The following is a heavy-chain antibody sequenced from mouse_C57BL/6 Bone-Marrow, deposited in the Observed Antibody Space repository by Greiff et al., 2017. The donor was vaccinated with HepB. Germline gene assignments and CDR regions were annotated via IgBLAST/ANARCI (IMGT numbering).Heavy chain of an antibody. CDR1: GFTFSDYY. Sequence: EVKVVESEGGLVQPGSSMKLSCTASGFTFSDYYMAWVRQVPEKGLEWVANINYDGSSTYYLDSLKSRFIISRDNAKNILYLQMSSLKSEDTATYYCARAGLRRYWYFDVWGTGTTVTVSS. V-gene: IGHV5-16*01. D-gene: IGHD2-4*01. CDR2: INYDGSST. CDR3: ARAGLRRYWYFDV. J-gene: IGHJ1*03.